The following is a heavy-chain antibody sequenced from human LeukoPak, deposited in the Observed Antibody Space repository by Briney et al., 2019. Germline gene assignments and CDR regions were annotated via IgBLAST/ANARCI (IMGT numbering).Heavy chain of an antibody. V-gene: IGHV3-66*01. CDR2: IYGSSRT. J-gene: IGHJ4*02. D-gene: IGHD2-2*01. CDR3: AKILVPAAMDY. CDR1: GFIVSSNY. Sequence: GGSLRLSCAGSGFIVSSNYMSWVRQAAGKGLEWVSVIYGSSRTYYADSVKGRFTISRDNSKNTLYLQMNSLRAEDTAVYYCAKILVPAAMDYWGQGTLVTVSS.